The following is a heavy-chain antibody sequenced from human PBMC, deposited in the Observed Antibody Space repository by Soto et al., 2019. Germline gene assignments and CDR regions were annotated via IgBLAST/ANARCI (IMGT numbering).Heavy chain of an antibody. CDR3: ARLAARLDYYSGMDV. CDR1: GYTFTSYD. Sequence: QVQLVQSGAEVKKPGASVKVSWKASGYTFTSYDINWVRQATGQGLEWMGWMNPNSGNTGYAQKFQGRVTMTRNTSIITAYMELSRLRSEDTAVYYCARLAARLDYYSGMDVWGQGTTVAVSS. V-gene: IGHV1-8*01. D-gene: IGHD6-6*01. CDR2: MNPNSGNT. J-gene: IGHJ6*02.